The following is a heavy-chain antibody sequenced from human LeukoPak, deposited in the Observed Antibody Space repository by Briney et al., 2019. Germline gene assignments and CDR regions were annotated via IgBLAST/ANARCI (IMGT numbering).Heavy chain of an antibody. CDR1: GGSISSYY. CDR2: IYYSGST. V-gene: IGHV4-59*12. Sequence: KPSETLSLTCTVSGGSISSYYWSWIRQPPGKGLEWIGYIYYSGSTNYNPSLKSRVTISVDTSKNQFSLKLSSVTAADTAVYYCASTKGETYYYDSSGYSFDYWGQGTLATVSS. CDR3: ASTKGETYYYDSSGYSFDY. D-gene: IGHD3-22*01. J-gene: IGHJ4*02.